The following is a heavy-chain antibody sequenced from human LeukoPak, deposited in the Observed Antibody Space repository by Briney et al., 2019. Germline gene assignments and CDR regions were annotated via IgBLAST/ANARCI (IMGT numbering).Heavy chain of an antibody. CDR1: GFTFSGSA. D-gene: IGHD6-6*01. V-gene: IGHV3-73*01. J-gene: IGHJ4*02. CDR3: TSPSIAARRGY. Sequence: GGSLRLSCAASGFTFSGSAMHWVRQASGKGLEWVGRIRSKANSYATAYAASVKGRFTISRDDSKNTAYLQMNSLKTEDTAVYYCTSPSIAARRGYWGQGTLITVSS. CDR2: IRSKANSYAT.